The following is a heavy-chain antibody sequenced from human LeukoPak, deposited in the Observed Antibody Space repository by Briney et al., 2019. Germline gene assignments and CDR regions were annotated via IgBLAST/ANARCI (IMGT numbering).Heavy chain of an antibody. CDR2: TYYSGST. V-gene: IGHV4-38-2*01. CDR1: GYSISSANW. D-gene: IGHD3-22*01. J-gene: IGHJ4*02. Sequence: SDTLSLTCAVSGYSISSANWWGWIRQSPGRGLEWIGSTYYSGSTYYNPSLKSRVTISVDTSKNQFSLKLSSVTAADTAVYYCARHEAGVVVMYGDYFDYWGQGTLVTVSS. CDR3: ARHEAGVVVMYGDYFDY.